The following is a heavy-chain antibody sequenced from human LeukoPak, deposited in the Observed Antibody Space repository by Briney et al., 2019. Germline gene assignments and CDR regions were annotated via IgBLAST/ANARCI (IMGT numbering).Heavy chain of an antibody. V-gene: IGHV4-59*11. Sequence: SETLSLTCTVSGGSISPHFWNWIRHTPERGLEWLGEISYSGNTRYNPSLHSRVTISLDTSNNQFSLSLRSMTAADTAVYYCARDKGATGTSDLDFWGQGTLVTVSS. D-gene: IGHD1-7*01. CDR3: ARDKGATGTSDLDF. CDR1: GGSISPHF. CDR2: ISYSGNT. J-gene: IGHJ4*02.